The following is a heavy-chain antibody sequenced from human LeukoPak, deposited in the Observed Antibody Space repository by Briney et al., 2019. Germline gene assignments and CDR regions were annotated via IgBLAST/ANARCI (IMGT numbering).Heavy chain of an antibody. CDR1: GFTFSSCQ. Sequence: GGSLRLSCAASGFTFSSCQMNWVRQAPGKGLEWVSYISGSGSTKYYADSVKGRFTISRDNAKDSLFLQMNSLRAEDTAVYYCARVPRSGNHFDYWGQGTLVTVSS. CDR3: ARVPRSGNHFDY. V-gene: IGHV3-48*03. D-gene: IGHD1-26*01. J-gene: IGHJ4*02. CDR2: ISGSGSTK.